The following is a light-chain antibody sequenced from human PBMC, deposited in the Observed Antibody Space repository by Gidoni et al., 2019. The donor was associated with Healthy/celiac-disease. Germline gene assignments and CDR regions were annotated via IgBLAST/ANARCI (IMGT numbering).Light chain of an antibody. CDR1: QSFSSY. CDR2: DAS. V-gene: IGKV3-11*01. CDR3: QQRSNWPVT. Sequence: EIVLTQSPATLSLSPGERATLSCRASQSFSSYLAWYQQKPGQDPRLLIYDASNRATGIPARFSGSGSGTDFTLTISSLEPEDFAVYYCQQRSNWPVTFGPGTKVDIK. J-gene: IGKJ3*01.